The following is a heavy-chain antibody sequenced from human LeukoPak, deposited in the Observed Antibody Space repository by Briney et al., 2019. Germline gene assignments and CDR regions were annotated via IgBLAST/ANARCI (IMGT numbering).Heavy chain of an antibody. V-gene: IGHV4-34*01. J-gene: IGHJ4*02. CDR1: GGSFSGYY. CDR3: ARGLDSSYFDD. Sequence: PAETLSLTCAVYGGSFSGYYWSWIRQPPGKGLEWIREINHSGSTTYNPPLKSRVTISVDTSKNQFSLKLSSVTPADPAVFYCARGLDSSYFDDWGQGTLVTVSS. D-gene: IGHD2-15*01. CDR2: INHSGST.